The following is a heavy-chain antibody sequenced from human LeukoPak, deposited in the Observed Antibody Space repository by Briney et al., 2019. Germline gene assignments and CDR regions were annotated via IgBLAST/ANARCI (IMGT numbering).Heavy chain of an antibody. CDR2: IYYSGST. Sequence: SETLSLTCAVSGYSISSSNWWGWIRQPPGQGLEWIGYIYYSGSTNYNPSLKSRVTMSVDTSKNQFSLKLSSVTALDTAVYYCASLSGSRDYWGQGTLVTVSS. CDR1: GYSISSSNW. D-gene: IGHD1-26*01. V-gene: IGHV4-28*06. J-gene: IGHJ4*02. CDR3: ASLSGSRDY.